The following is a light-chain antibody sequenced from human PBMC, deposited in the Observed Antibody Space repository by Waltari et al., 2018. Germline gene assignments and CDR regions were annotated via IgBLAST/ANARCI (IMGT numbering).Light chain of an antibody. CDR2: VAS. J-gene: IGKJ5*01. V-gene: IGKV1-33*01. CDR1: QDISNY. Sequence: DIQMTQSPASLSASVGDRVTITCQASQDISNYLNWYQQKPGKAPKLLIYVASNLETGVPSRFSGSGSGTDFTLTISSLQPEDIATYYCQQYDNFPTPSITFGQGTRLEIK. CDR3: QQYDNFPTPSIT.